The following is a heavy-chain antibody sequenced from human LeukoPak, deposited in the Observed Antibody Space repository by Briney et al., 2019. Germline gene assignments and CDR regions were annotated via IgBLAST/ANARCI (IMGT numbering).Heavy chain of an antibody. CDR1: GYTFTSYG. J-gene: IGHJ4*02. CDR2: ISAYNGNT. V-gene: IGHV1-18*01. Sequence: ASVKVSCKASGYTFTSYGISWVRQAPGQGLEWMGWISAYNGNTNYAQKLQGRVTMTTDTSTSTAYMELRSLRSDDTAVYYCARVLRFHMGAKYYFDYWGQGTLVTVSS. CDR3: ARVLRFHMGAKYYFDY. D-gene: IGHD5-12*01.